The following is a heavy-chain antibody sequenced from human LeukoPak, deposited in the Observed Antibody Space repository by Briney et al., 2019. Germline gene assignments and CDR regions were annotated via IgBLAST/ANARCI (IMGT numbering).Heavy chain of an antibody. V-gene: IGHV3-73*01. J-gene: IGHJ3*02. CDR3: TRHPDAFDI. CDR1: GFTFSGSP. CDR2: IRSKANSYAT. Sequence: GGSLRLSCAASGFTFSGSPMHWVRQASGKGLEWVGRIRSKANSYATAYAASVKGRFTISRDDSKNTAYLQMNSLKTEDTAVYYCTRHPDAFDIWGQGTMVTVSS.